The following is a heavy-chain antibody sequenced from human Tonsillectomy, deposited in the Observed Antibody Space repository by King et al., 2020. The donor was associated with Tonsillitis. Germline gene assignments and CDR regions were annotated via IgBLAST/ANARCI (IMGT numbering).Heavy chain of an antibody. V-gene: IGHV5-51*01. D-gene: IGHD2-2*01. J-gene: IGHJ5*02. CDR1: GYSFTSYW. CDR3: ARADIVVVPAARFGLRHWFDP. Sequence: GQLVQSGAEVKKPGESLKISCKGSGYSFTSYWIGWVRQMPGKGLEWMGIIYPGDSDTRYSPSFQGQVTISADKSISTAYLQWSSLKASDTAMYYCARADIVVVPAARFGLRHWFDPWGQGTLVTVSS. CDR2: IYPGDSDT.